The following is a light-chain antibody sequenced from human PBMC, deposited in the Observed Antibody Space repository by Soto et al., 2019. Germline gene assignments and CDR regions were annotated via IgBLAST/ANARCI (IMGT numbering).Light chain of an antibody. CDR3: QQYSSYSAYT. Sequence: DIQMTQSPSTLSASVGDRVTMTCRASQSISSWLAWHQQKAGKAPKLLIYKASSLERGVPSRFSGSGSGTEFTLTISSLQPDDFATYYCQQYSSYSAYTFGQGTKLEIK. CDR1: QSISSW. V-gene: IGKV1-5*03. CDR2: KAS. J-gene: IGKJ2*01.